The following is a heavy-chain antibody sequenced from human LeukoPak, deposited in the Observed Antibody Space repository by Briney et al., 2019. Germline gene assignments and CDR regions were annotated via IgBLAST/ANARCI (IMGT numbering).Heavy chain of an antibody. CDR1: GGSISSGDYY. D-gene: IGHD3-22*01. Sequence: SETLSLTYTVSGGSISSGDYYWSWIRQPPGKGLEWIGYIYYSGSTYYNPSLKSRDTISVDTSKNQFSLKLSSVTAADTAVYYCTMGSDSSGYVFFDYWGQGTLVTVSS. CDR3: TMGSDSSGYVFFDY. V-gene: IGHV4-30-4*01. CDR2: IYYSGST. J-gene: IGHJ4*02.